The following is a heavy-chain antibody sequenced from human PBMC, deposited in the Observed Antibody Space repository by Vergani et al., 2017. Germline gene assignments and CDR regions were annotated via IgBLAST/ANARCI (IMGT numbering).Heavy chain of an antibody. CDR1: GGSISSGGYY. CDR2: IYYSGST. CDR3: ARDQRGDYGDYGNFDY. Sequence: QVQLQESGPGLVKPSQTLSLTCTVSGGSISSGGYYWSWIRQHPGKGLEWIGYIYYSGSTYYNPSLKSRVTISVDTSKNQFSLKLSSVTAADPAVYYCARDQRGDYGDYGNFDYWGQGTLVTVSS. V-gene: IGHV4-31*03. J-gene: IGHJ4*02. D-gene: IGHD4-17*01.